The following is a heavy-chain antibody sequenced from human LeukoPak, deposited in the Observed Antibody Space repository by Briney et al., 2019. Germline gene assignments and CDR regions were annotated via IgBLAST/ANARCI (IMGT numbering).Heavy chain of an antibody. CDR3: ARGPQLWLLGAFDI. CDR2: IYSGGST. D-gene: IGHD5-18*01. CDR1: GFTVSSNY. Sequence: PGGSLRLSCAASGFTVSSNYMSWVRQAPGKGLEWVSVIYSGGSTYYADSVKGRFTISRDNSKNTLYLQMNSLRAEDTAVYYCARGPQLWLLGAFDIWGQGTMVTVSS. J-gene: IGHJ3*02. V-gene: IGHV3-53*01.